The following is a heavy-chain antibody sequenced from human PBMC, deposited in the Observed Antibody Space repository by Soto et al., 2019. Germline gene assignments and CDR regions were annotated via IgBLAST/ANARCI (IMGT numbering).Heavy chain of an antibody. CDR3: ARFSHFGLHGYYDY. CDR2: IDPSDSYT. J-gene: IGHJ4*02. CDR1: GYSFTSYW. D-gene: IGHD3-22*01. V-gene: IGHV5-10-1*01. Sequence: GESLKISCKGSGYSFTSYWITWVRQMPGKGLEWRGRIDPSDSYTNYSPSFQGHVTISADKSSSTAYPQWSSLKASDTAMYDCARFSHFGLHGYYDYWGPGTLATVSS.